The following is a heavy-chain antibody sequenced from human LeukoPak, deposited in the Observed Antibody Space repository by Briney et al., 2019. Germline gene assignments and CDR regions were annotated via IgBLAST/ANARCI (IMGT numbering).Heavy chain of an antibody. D-gene: IGHD6-13*01. J-gene: IGHJ3*02. CDR1: GGSISSSSYY. CDR2: IYYSGST. CDR3: ARDDLSGYYAFDI. Sequence: SETLSLTCTVSGGSISSSSYYWGWIRQPPGKGLEWIGSIYYSGSTYYNPSLKSRVTISVDTSKNQFSLKLSSVTAADTAVYYCARDDLSGYYAFDIWGQGTMVTVSS. V-gene: IGHV4-39*07.